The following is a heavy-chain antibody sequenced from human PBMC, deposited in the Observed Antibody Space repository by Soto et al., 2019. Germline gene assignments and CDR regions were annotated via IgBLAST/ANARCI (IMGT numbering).Heavy chain of an antibody. V-gene: IGHV1-69*12. J-gene: IGHJ4*02. CDR1: GGTFSSYA. Sequence: QVQLVQSGAEVKKPGSSVKVSCKASGGTFSSYAISWVRQAPGQGLEWMGGIIPIFGTANYAQKFQGRVTITADESTSTAYMALSSLRSEDTAVYYCASGKGGGRVTAIPEPFDYWGQGTLVTVSS. CDR2: IIPIFGTA. D-gene: IGHD2-21*02. CDR3: ASGKGGGRVTAIPEPFDY.